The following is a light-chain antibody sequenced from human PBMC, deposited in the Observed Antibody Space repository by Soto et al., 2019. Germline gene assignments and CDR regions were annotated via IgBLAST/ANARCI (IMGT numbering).Light chain of an antibody. Sequence: EIVLTQSPGTLSLSPGERASLSCRASQSLNRNYVAWYQQKVGQAPRLLIYATSGKATGIPDRFRGSGSGTEFNLAVDRLETEDFAVYYCQRYGLSPPFSFGPGTKVEIK. CDR2: ATS. V-gene: IGKV3-20*01. J-gene: IGKJ3*01. CDR3: QRYGLSPPFS. CDR1: QSLNRNY.